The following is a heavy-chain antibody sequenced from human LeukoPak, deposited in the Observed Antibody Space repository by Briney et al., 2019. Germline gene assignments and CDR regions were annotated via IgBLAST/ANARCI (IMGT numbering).Heavy chain of an antibody. Sequence: ASVKVSCKPSGYTFTSYYIHWVRQATGQGPEWMGLINPSGGSTTYAQNFQGRVTITRDTSTSAVYMELGSLRSEYTAVFYCSRGGSLAVAPHQYYFDYWGQGTLVTVSS. V-gene: IGHV1-46*01. CDR3: SRGGSLAVAPHQYYFDY. CDR2: INPSGGST. D-gene: IGHD6-19*01. CDR1: GYTFTSYY. J-gene: IGHJ4*02.